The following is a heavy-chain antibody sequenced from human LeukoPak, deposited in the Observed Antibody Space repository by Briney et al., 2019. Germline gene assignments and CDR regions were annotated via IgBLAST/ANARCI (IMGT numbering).Heavy chain of an antibody. J-gene: IGHJ4*02. CDR1: GFTFSSYG. Sequence: GGSLRLSCAASGFTFSSYGMHWVRQAPGKGLEWVAVISYDGSNKYYADSVKGRFTTSRDNSKNTLYLQMNSLRAEDTAVYYCAKDLHTAMATDYWGQGTLVTVSS. CDR2: ISYDGSNK. V-gene: IGHV3-30*18. D-gene: IGHD5-18*01. CDR3: AKDLHTAMATDY.